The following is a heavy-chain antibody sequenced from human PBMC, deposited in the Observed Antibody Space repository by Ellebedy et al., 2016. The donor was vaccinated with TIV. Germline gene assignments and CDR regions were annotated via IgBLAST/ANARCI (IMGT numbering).Heavy chain of an antibody. D-gene: IGHD3-10*01. CDR2: TYYRSKWFN. V-gene: IGHV6-1*01. Sequence: SETLSLXCAISGDSASSNSAAWSCIRQSPSRGLEWLGRTYYRSKWFNDYALSVNSRITINPDTSKNQFSLQLNSVTPEDTAVYYCAREITMVRGVINPFDCWGQGTLVTVSS. CDR3: AREITMVRGVINPFDC. CDR1: GDSASSNSAA. J-gene: IGHJ4*02.